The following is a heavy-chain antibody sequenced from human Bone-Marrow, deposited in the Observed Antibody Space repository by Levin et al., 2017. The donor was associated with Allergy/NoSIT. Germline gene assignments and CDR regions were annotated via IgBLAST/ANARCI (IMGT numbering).Heavy chain of an antibody. CDR2: IYYSGST. J-gene: IGHJ4*02. D-gene: IGHD5-18*01. Sequence: GSLRLSCTVSGGSISSYYWSWIRQPPGKGLEWIGYIYYSGSTNYNPSLKSRVTISVDTSKNQFSLKLSSVTAADTAVYYCARALDTAMVFFDYWGQGTLVTVSS. CDR1: GGSISSYY. V-gene: IGHV4-59*01. CDR3: ARALDTAMVFFDY.